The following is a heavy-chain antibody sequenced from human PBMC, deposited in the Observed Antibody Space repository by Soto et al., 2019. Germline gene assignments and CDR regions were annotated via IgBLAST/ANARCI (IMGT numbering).Heavy chain of an antibody. CDR1: GYTLTELS. Sequence: EASVKVSCKVSGYTLTELSMHWVRQAPGKGLEWMGGFDPEDGETIYAQKFQGRVTMTEDTSTDTAYMELSSLRSEDTAVYYCATGCTAAAGICYYYGMDVWGQGTTVTVSS. CDR2: FDPEDGET. V-gene: IGHV1-24*01. CDR3: ATGCTAAAGICYYYGMDV. D-gene: IGHD6-13*01. J-gene: IGHJ6*02.